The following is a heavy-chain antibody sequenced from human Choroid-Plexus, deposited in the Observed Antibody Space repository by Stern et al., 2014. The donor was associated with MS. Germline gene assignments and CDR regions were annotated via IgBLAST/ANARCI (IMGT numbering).Heavy chain of an antibody. CDR1: GFTLGSCA. J-gene: IGHJ5*02. V-gene: IGHV3-30*18. CDR3: AKDRQYLTYFFDH. Sequence: VQLVESGGGVVQPGRPLRLSCVASGFTLGSCAMHWVRQAPGKGLEWVAGVSYDGSNKDDADSVKGRFTSSRDNSQNTLYRQMSSLRPEDTAVYYCAKDRQYLTYFFDHWGQGSLVTVSS. D-gene: IGHD2/OR15-2a*01. CDR2: VSYDGSNK.